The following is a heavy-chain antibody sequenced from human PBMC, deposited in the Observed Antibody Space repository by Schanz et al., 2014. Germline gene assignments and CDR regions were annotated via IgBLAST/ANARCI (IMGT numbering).Heavy chain of an antibody. Sequence: QVQLVESGGGLVKPGGSLRLSCAASGFTFSAYYMSWIRQAPGKGLEWVSYISHSSTYTNYADTVKGRFTISRDNSKNTLYLQINSLRTEDTAVFYCAKGLGTRSNNFDYWGQGTLVTVSS. CDR2: ISHSSTYT. V-gene: IGHV3-11*06. CDR3: AKGLGTRSNNFDY. D-gene: IGHD6-13*01. CDR1: GFTFSAYY. J-gene: IGHJ4*02.